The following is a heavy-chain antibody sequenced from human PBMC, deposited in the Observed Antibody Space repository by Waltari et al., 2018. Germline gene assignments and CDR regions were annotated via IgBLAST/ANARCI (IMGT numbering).Heavy chain of an antibody. Sequence: EVHLAESGGGVVQPGGSLRLSCQGSGFRFGDYWMHWVRQAPGKGLGWVSRINVDGGYISYGDSAKCRFTISRDNAKNTVFLQLNSLRADDTAVYFCARKAGSGYPYGPFYYDNWGQGTLVTVSS. CDR2: INVDGGYI. V-gene: IGHV3-74*01. J-gene: IGHJ4*02. CDR1: GFRFGDYW. CDR3: ARKAGSGYPYGPFYYDN. D-gene: IGHD5-12*01.